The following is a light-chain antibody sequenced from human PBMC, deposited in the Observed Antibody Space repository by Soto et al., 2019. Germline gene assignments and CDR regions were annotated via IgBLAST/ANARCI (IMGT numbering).Light chain of an antibody. CDR2: AAS. J-gene: IGKJ2*01. CDR3: QQTYNAPYT. V-gene: IGKV1-9*01. CDR1: QGISSY. Sequence: DIQLTQSPSFLSASVGDRVTITCRASQGISSYLAWYQQKPGKAPELLIYAASTLQSGVPSRFSGSGSGTEFTLTISSLQPEDFATYYCQQTYNAPYTFGQGTTLEIK.